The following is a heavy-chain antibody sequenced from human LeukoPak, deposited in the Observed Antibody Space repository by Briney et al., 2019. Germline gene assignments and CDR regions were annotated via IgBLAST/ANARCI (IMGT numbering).Heavy chain of an antibody. V-gene: IGHV3-30*02. J-gene: IGHJ4*02. Sequence: GGSLRLSCAASGFTFSSYGVHWVRQAPGKGLEWVSFIGSDGSNKYDADSVKGRFTISRDNSKNTLYLQMNSLRAEDTAVYYCAKSRGNNSGYCDYWGQGTLVTVSS. CDR2: IGSDGSNK. CDR1: GFTFSSYG. D-gene: IGHD3-9*01. CDR3: AKSRGNNSGYCDY.